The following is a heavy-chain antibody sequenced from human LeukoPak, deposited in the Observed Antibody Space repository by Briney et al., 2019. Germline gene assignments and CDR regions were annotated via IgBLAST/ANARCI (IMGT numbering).Heavy chain of an antibody. Sequence: PGGSLRLSCAAYGFTFTTNWMTWVRQATGKGLEWVATINQDGSENYYVDSVKARFTISRDNAKNSLFLQMNSLRAEDTAVYYCARDRITDFWSGYYTNYFDYWGQGTLVTVSS. CDR3: ARDRITDFWSGYYTNYFDY. J-gene: IGHJ4*02. CDR2: INQDGSEN. D-gene: IGHD3-3*01. V-gene: IGHV3-7*01. CDR1: GFTFTTNW.